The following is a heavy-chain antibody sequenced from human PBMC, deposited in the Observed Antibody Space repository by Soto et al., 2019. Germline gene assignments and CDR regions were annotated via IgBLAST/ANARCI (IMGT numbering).Heavy chain of an antibody. V-gene: IGHV4-30-4*01. J-gene: IGHJ5*02. Sequence: SETLSLTCAVSGGSISSGGYYWSWIRQPPGKGLEWIGYIYYTGSAYYNPSLKSRVTMSVDTSKNQFSLKVTSVTAADTAVYYCASGGSSNWFDPWGQGTLVTVSS. CDR2: IYYTGSA. D-gene: IGHD1-26*01. CDR3: ASGGSSNWFDP. CDR1: GGSISSGGYY.